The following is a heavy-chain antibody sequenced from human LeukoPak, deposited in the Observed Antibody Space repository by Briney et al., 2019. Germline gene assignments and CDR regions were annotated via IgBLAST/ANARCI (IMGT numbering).Heavy chain of an antibody. J-gene: IGHJ4*02. CDR1: GFTFSSYA. CDR3: ARDAHDYGDYGSAHGYYFDY. D-gene: IGHD4-17*01. V-gene: IGHV3-30*04. CDR2: ISYDGSNK. Sequence: GGSLRLSCAASGFTFSSYAMHWVRQAPGKGLEWVAVISYDGSNKYYADSVKGRFTIPRDNSKNTLYLQMNSLRAEDTAVYYCARDAHDYGDYGSAHGYYFDYWGQGTLVTVSS.